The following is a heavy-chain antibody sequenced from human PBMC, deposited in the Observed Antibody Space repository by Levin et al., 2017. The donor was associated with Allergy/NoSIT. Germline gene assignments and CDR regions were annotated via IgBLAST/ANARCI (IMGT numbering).Heavy chain of an antibody. CDR3: ARDRPYGSGSYYRYYYYYMDV. Sequence: GESLKISCAASGFTFSSYWMHWVRQAPGKGLVWVSRINSDGSSTSYADSVKGRFTISRDNAKNTLYLQMNSLRAEDTAVYYCARDRPYGSGSYYRYYYYYMDVWGKGTTVTVSS. CDR1: GFTFSSYW. V-gene: IGHV3-74*01. CDR2: INSDGSST. J-gene: IGHJ6*03. D-gene: IGHD3-10*01.